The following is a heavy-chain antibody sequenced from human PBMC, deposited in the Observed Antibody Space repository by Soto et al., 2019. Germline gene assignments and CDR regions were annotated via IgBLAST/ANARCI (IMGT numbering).Heavy chain of an antibody. CDR1: RYTFTSYY. Sequence: ASVKVSCKASRYTFTSYYLHWVRQAPGQGLEWMGIINPSVGSTTYAQKFQGRVTMTRDTSTKTIDMELSSLRSEDTAVYYCARDRGSGSYAFDLWGQGTMVTVSS. J-gene: IGHJ3*01. D-gene: IGHD1-26*01. V-gene: IGHV1-46*03. CDR2: INPSVGST. CDR3: ARDRGSGSYAFDL.